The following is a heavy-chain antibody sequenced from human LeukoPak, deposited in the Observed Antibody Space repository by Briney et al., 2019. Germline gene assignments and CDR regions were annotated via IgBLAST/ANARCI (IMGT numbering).Heavy chain of an antibody. Sequence: ASVKVSCKASGYTFTGYYMHWVRQAPGQGLEWMGWINPNSGGTNYAQKFQGRVTMTRDTSISTAYMELSRLRSDDTAVYYCARDGIVGARPAWFDPWGQGTLVTVPS. CDR3: ARDGIVGARPAWFDP. CDR1: GYTFTGYY. V-gene: IGHV1-2*02. J-gene: IGHJ5*02. CDR2: INPNSGGT. D-gene: IGHD1-26*01.